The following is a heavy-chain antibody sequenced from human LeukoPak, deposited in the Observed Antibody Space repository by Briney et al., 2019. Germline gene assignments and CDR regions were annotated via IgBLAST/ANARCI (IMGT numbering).Heavy chain of an antibody. J-gene: IGHJ4*02. V-gene: IGHV4-34*01. D-gene: IGHD5-12*01. CDR2: INLRGST. CDR3: ARLYIVATIFDY. CDR1: GGSFNDYY. Sequence: SETLSLTCAVYGGSFNDYYWNWIRQPPGKGLEWIGEINLRGSTTYNPSLKSRVTISLDESKNQFSLKLSSVTAADTAVYYCARLYIVATIFDYWGQGTLVTVSS.